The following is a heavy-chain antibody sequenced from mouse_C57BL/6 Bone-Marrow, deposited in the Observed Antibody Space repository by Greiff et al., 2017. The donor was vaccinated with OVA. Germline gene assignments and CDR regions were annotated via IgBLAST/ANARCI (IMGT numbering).Heavy chain of an antibody. CDR2: ISSGGSYT. CDR1: GFTFSSYG. D-gene: IGHD1-1*01. J-gene: IGHJ2*01. Sequence: DVMLVESGGDLVKPGGSLKLSCAASGFTFSSYGMSWVRQTPDKRLEWVATISSGGSYTYYPYSVKGRFTIARDNAKNTQYLQMSRLKSEDTAKYYCARHYYGSSYYWGQGTTLTVSS. V-gene: IGHV5-6*02. CDR3: ARHYYGSSYY.